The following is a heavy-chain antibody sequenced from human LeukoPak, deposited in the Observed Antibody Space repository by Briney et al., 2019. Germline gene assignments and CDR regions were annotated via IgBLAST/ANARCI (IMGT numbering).Heavy chain of an antibody. D-gene: IGHD6-19*01. J-gene: IGHJ3*02. CDR3: AKGATMGIAVAIHDAFDI. CDR2: ISWNSGSI. CDR1: GFTFDDYA. Sequence: PGGSLRLSCAASGFTFDDYAMHWVRHAPGKGLEWVSGISWNSGSIGYADSVKGRFTISRDNAKNSLYLQMNSLRAEDTALYYCAKGATMGIAVAIHDAFDIWGQGTMVTVSS. V-gene: IGHV3-9*01.